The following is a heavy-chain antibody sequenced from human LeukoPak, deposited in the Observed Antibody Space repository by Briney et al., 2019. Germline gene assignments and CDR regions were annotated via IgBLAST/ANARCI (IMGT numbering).Heavy chain of an antibody. CDR1: GVSFSGYY. Sequence: SETLSLTCAVYGVSFSGYYWSWIRQPPGKGLEWIGEINHSGSTNYNASLKSRVTISVDTSKNQFSLKLSSVTAADTAVYYCARGRRPLEYYDILTGYYKGIYFDYWGEGTLVTVSS. CDR3: ARGRRPLEYYDILTGYYKGIYFDY. V-gene: IGHV4-34*01. CDR2: INHSGST. D-gene: IGHD3-9*01. J-gene: IGHJ4*02.